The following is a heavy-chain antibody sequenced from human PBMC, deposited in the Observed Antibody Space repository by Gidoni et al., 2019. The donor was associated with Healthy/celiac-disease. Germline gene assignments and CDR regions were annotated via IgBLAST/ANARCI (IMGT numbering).Heavy chain of an antibody. CDR2: IFSNDEK. Sequence: QVTLKESGPVLVKPTETLTLTCTVSGFSLSNARMGVSWIRQPPGKALEWLAHIFSNDEKSYSTSLKSRLTISKDTSKSQVVLTMTNMDPVDTATYYCARREIHMVRGVRGKLPSWFDPWGQGTLVTVSS. J-gene: IGHJ5*02. V-gene: IGHV2-26*01. CDR1: GFSLSNARMG. CDR3: ARREIHMVRGVRGKLPSWFDP. D-gene: IGHD3-10*01.